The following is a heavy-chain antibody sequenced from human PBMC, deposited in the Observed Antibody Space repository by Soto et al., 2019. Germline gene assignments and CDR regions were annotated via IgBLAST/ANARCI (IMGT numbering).Heavy chain of an antibody. V-gene: IGHV3-74*01. CDR1: GFALSIYW. D-gene: IGHD2-21*01. Sequence: SLRLSCTACGFALSIYWMYWVRQVPGKWLVWVSHIKSGGNIKPYAYSVRGRFTISRDNSKNTMYMDMHRLTSDDKAVYFSARSLWSPYFYYGLDVWAHGTTVTVYS. J-gene: IGHJ6*02. CDR2: IKSGGNIK. CDR3: ARSLWSPYFYYGLDV.